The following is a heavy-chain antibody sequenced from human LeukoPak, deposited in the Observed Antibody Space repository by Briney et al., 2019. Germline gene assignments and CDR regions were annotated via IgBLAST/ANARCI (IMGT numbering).Heavy chain of an antibody. J-gene: IGHJ4*02. V-gene: IGHV4-59*01. CDR2: IYYSGST. CDR3: AIRYYDSSGYYFDY. Sequence: PSETLSLTCTVSGGSLSSYYGSWIRQPPGKGLEWIGYIYYSGSTNYNPSLKRRVTISVDTSKNQFSLKLSSVTAADTAVYYCAIRYYDSSGYYFDYWGQGTLVTVSS. D-gene: IGHD3-22*01. CDR1: GGSLSSYY.